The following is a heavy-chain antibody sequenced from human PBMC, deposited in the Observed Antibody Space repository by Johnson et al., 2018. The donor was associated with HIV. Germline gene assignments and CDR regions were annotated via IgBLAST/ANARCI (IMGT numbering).Heavy chain of an antibody. D-gene: IGHD2-21*01. CDR2: ISYDGSNK. V-gene: IGHV3-30*04. Sequence: QVQLVESGGGVVQPGRSLRLSCAASGFTFSSHTMHWVRPAPGKGLDWVAVISYDGSNKYSADSVKGRFTISRDNSKNKLYLQTNSLRAEDTAVCYCARARDDWLAWGWAFDIWGQGTMVTVSS. CDR1: GFTFSSHT. CDR3: ARARDDWLAWGWAFDI. J-gene: IGHJ3*02.